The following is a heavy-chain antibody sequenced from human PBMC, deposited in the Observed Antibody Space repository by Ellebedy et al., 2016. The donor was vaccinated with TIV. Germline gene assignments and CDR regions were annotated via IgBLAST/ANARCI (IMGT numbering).Heavy chain of an antibody. CDR1: GGSIGAYY. CDR3: ARDNTWFGEVYYFDY. D-gene: IGHD3-10*01. CDR2: VYYSGST. V-gene: IGHV4-59*01. Sequence: MPSETLSLTCTVSGGSIGAYYWSWIRQPPGKGLEWIGYVYYSGSTNYNPSLKSRVPISVDTSKNQFSLKMSSVTASDTAVYYCARDNTWFGEVYYFDYWGQGTLVTVSS. J-gene: IGHJ4*02.